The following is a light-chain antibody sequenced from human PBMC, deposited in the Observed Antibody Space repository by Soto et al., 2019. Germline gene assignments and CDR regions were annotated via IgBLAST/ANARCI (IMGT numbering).Light chain of an antibody. V-gene: IGLV1-40*01. CDR1: SSNIGAGYD. CDR3: QSYDSTLTGSRV. CDR2: GNN. Sequence: QSVLTQQPSVSGAPGQRVTFSCTGSSSNIGAGYDVHWYQQLPETAPKLLIYGNNNRPSGVPDRFSGSKSGTSASLAITGLQPEDEAYYYCQSYDSTLTGSRVFGGGTKLTVL. J-gene: IGLJ3*02.